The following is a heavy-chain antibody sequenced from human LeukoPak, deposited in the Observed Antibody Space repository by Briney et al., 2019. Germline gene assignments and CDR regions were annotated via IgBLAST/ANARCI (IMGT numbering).Heavy chain of an antibody. J-gene: IGHJ6*02. V-gene: IGHV1-69*13. CDR1: GGTFSSYA. Sequence: SVKVSCKASGGTFSSYATSWVRQAPGQGLEWMGGIIPIFGTANYAQKFQGRVTITADESTSTAYMELSSLRSEDTAVYYCASHDCSGGSCYSWFHYYYYGMDVWGQGTTVTVSS. CDR3: ASHDCSGGSCYSWFHYYYYGMDV. CDR2: IIPIFGTA. D-gene: IGHD2-15*01.